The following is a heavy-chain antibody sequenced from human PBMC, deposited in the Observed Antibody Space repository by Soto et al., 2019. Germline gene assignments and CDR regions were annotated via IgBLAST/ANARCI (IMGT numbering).Heavy chain of an antibody. D-gene: IGHD1-1*01. CDR2: IYYTGTT. CDR1: GDSISSSGYY. Sequence: SETLSLTCTVSGDSISSSGYYWSWIRQHPGKGLEWIGYIYYTGTTYYNPSLRSRVTISVDSSKTQFSLKLSSVTAADTAMYYCARGTYNWNDGTWFDPWGQGTMVTVYS. J-gene: IGHJ5*02. V-gene: IGHV4-31*03. CDR3: ARGTYNWNDGTWFDP.